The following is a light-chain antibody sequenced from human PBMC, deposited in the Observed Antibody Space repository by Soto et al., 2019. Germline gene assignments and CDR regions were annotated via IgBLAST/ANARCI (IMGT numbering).Light chain of an antibody. CDR1: QSFRSSY. CDR3: QQYGSSPLT. J-gene: IGKJ4*01. CDR2: GAS. Sequence: EIVLTQSPGTLSLSPGERATLSCRASQSFRSSYLAWYQQKPGQAPRLLISGASSRATGIPDRFSGSGSGTDVTLTISRLEPEDFAVYYCQQYGSSPLTFGGGTKVEIK. V-gene: IGKV3-20*01.